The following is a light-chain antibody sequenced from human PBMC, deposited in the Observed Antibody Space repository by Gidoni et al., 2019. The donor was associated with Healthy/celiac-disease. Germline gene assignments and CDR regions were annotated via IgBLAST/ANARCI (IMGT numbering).Light chain of an antibody. V-gene: IGKV1-9*01. CDR1: QGISSY. J-gene: IGKJ2*01. CDR2: AAS. CDR3: QQLNSYPL. Sequence: DIQLTQSPSFLSASVGDRVTITCRASQGISSYLAWYQQKPGKAPKLLICAASTLQSGVPSRFSGSVSGTEFTLTISCLQPEDFATYYCQQLNSYPLFGQGTKLEIK.